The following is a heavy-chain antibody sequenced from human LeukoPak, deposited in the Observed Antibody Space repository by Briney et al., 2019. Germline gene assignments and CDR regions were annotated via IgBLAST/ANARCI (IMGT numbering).Heavy chain of an antibody. CDR2: LYISGST. CDR3: ARDLSGSLYFDY. V-gene: IGHV4-4*07. CDR1: GASISSYY. D-gene: IGHD3-10*01. J-gene: IGHJ4*02. Sequence: ERSETVSLTCTLSGASISSYYYKWTRQTAGGGLEWIGRLYISGSTDYNPSLRSRVAISVDTSKNQFSLKLSSVTATETAVYFCARDLSGSLYFDYWGQGVLVTVSS.